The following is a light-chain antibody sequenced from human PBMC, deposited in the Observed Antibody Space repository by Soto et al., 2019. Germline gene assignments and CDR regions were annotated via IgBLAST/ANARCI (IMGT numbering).Light chain of an antibody. J-gene: IGLJ2*01. V-gene: IGLV2-14*01. CDR3: SSYTSSSTLGVV. Sequence: QSALTKPASVSGSPGQSITISCTGTSRDAGGYNYVSWYQQHPGKAPKHMIYDVSNRPSGVSNRFSGSKSGNTASLTISGLQAEDEADYYCSSYTSSSTLGVVFGGGTKLTVL. CDR1: SRDAGGYNY. CDR2: DVS.